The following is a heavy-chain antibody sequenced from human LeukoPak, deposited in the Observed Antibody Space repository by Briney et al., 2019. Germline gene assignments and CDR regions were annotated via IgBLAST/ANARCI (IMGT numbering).Heavy chain of an antibody. CDR2: ISAYNGYT. D-gene: IGHD6-13*01. V-gene: IGHV1-18*01. Sequence: ASVKVSCKASGYTLTSYGFSWVRQAPGQGLEWMGWISAYNGYTNYTQKLQGRVTMTTDTSTNTAYMELRSLRSDDTAVYYCAREAGGVYDYWGQGTLVTVSS. CDR1: GYTLTSYG. CDR3: AREAGGVYDY. J-gene: IGHJ4*02.